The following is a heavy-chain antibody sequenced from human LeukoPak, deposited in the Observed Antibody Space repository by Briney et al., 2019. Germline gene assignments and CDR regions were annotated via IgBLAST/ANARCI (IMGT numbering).Heavy chain of an antibody. Sequence: ASVQVSCKDSGYTFTSYDISGVRQAPAQELEGMGWISAYNGYTNYSQKPLRRDTMTTDTSTSTAAMEQRSLMSDDATVSSCSRDHKDYDILTALEVARLFDPWGQGTLVTVSS. D-gene: IGHD3-9*01. CDR2: ISAYNGYT. V-gene: IGHV1-18*01. CDR3: SRDHKDYDILTALEVARLFDP. J-gene: IGHJ5*02. CDR1: GYTFTSYD.